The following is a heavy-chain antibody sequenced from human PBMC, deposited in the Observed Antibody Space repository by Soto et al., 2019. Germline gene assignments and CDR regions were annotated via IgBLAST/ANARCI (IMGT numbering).Heavy chain of an antibody. CDR1: GVSISNSSYY. J-gene: IGHJ4*02. V-gene: IGHV4-39*01. CDR2: IYYSGIT. Sequence: PSETLSLTCTVSGVSISNSSYYWGWIRRPPGKGLEWIGTIYYSGITYYNPSLESRATISVDTSKNQFSLKLTSVTAADTAVYYCARHGSNWGQGTLVTVSS. CDR3: ARHGSN.